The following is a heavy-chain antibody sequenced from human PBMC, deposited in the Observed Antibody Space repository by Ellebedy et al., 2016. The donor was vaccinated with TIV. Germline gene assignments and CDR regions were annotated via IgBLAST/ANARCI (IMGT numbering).Heavy chain of an antibody. CDR2: ISNTGSRT. CDR1: GFTFSSYA. V-gene: IGHV3-23*01. Sequence: GESLKISCAASGFTFSSYAMSWVRQAPGKGLEWVSTISNTGSRTYYADSVEGRFIISRDNSKKTLYLQMNSLRVEDTAVYYCASSRYHYYLGNTIFVYWGQGTLITVSS. D-gene: IGHD3-10*01. J-gene: IGHJ4*02. CDR3: ASSRYHYYLGNTIFVY.